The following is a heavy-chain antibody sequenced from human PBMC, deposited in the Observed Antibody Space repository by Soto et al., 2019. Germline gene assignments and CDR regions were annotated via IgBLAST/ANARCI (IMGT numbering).Heavy chain of an antibody. CDR2: ISYDGSNK. Sequence: RLSCAASGFTFSSYAMHWVRQAPGKGLEWVAVISYDGSNKYYADSVKGRFTISRDNSKNTLYLQMNSLRAEDTAVYYCAREALGFDAFDIWGQGTMVNVSS. J-gene: IGHJ3*02. V-gene: IGHV3-30-3*01. CDR3: AREALGFDAFDI. D-gene: IGHD2-2*03. CDR1: GFTFSSYA.